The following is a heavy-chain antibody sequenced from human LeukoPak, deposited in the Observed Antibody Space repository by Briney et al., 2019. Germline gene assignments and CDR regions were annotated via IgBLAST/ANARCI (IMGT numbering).Heavy chain of an antibody. CDR1: GGSISSSNW. V-gene: IGHV4-4*02. CDR2: IYHSGST. D-gene: IGHD3-22*01. J-gene: IGHJ4*02. Sequence: SSETLSLTCAVSGGSISSSNWWSWVRQPPGKGLEWIGEIYHSGSTNYNPSLKSRVTISVDESKNQFSLKLSSVTAADTAVYYCAREWPYYYDSSGYLGYWGQGTLVTVSS. CDR3: AREWPYYYDSSGYLGY.